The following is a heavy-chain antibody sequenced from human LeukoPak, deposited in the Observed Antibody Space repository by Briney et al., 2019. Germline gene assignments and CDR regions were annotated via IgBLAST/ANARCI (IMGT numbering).Heavy chain of an antibody. V-gene: IGHV3-48*01. CDR1: GFTFSSYS. D-gene: IGHD6-13*01. Sequence: GGSLRLSCAASGFTFSSYSMNWVRQAPGKGLEWVSYISSSSSTIYYADSVKSRFTISRDNAKNSLYLQMNSLRAEDTAVYYCARFGYTSSLDYWGQGTLVTVSS. CDR2: ISSSSSTI. J-gene: IGHJ4*02. CDR3: ARFGYTSSLDY.